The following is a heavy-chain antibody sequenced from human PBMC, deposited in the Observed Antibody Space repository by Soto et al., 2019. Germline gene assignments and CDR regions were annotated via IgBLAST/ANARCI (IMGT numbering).Heavy chain of an antibody. V-gene: IGHV1-46*01. CDR1: GYTFTSYY. D-gene: IGHD4-17*01. CDR2: INPSGGST. J-gene: IGHJ5*02. Sequence: ASVKVSCKASGYTFTSYYMHWVRQAPGQGLEWMGIINPSGGSTSYAQKFQGRVTMTRDTSTSTVYMGLSSLRSEDTAVYYCARGESTVTTCCWFDPWGQGTLVTVSS. CDR3: ARGESTVTTCCWFDP.